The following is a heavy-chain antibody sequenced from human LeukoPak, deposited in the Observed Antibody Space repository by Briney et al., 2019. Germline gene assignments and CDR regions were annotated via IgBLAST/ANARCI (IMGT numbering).Heavy chain of an antibody. CDR2: ISSYSGNT. Sequence: ASVKVSCKASGYTFTNYDINWVRQAPGQGLEWMAWISSYSGNTDYAQKFQGRVTMTTDTPTSTVYMELRSLTSDDTAVYYCARDGGGGNSFWGQGTLVTVSS. J-gene: IGHJ4*02. V-gene: IGHV1-18*01. CDR3: ARDGGGGNSF. CDR1: GYTFTNYD. D-gene: IGHD4-23*01.